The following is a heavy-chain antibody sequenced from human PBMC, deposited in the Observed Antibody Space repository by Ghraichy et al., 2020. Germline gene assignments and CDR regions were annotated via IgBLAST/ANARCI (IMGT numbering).Heavy chain of an antibody. D-gene: IGHD5-12*01. CDR2: ISWNSGSI. CDR1: GFTFDDYA. Sequence: GGSLRLSCAASGFTFDDYAMHWVRQAPGKGLEWVSGISWNSGSIGYADSVKGRFTISRDNAKNSLYLQMNSLRAEDTALYYCAKGETAATSLTDYWGQGTLVTVSS. V-gene: IGHV3-9*01. CDR3: AKGETAATSLTDY. J-gene: IGHJ4*02.